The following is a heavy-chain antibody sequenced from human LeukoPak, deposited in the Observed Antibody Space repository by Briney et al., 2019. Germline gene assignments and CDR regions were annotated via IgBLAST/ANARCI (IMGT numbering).Heavy chain of an antibody. J-gene: IGHJ4*02. Sequence: SVKVSCKASGGTFSSYAISWVRQAPGQGLEWMGGIIPIFGTANYAQKFQGRVTITADESTGTAYMELSSLRSEDTAVYYCARGLPSKPLFASYYFDYWGQGTLVTVSS. V-gene: IGHV1-69*13. CDR3: ARGLPSKPLFASYYFDY. CDR1: GGTFSSYA. D-gene: IGHD2-21*01. CDR2: IIPIFGTA.